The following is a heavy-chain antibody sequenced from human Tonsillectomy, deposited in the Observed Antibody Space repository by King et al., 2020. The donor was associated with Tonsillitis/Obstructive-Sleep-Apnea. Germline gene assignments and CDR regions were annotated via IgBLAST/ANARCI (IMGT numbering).Heavy chain of an antibody. D-gene: IGHD2-2*01. J-gene: IGHJ6*03. CDR2: ISYGGSNK. CDR3: ARGGYCSSTSCPEGYYYYYMDV. V-gene: IGHV3-30*04. CDR1: GFTFSSYA. Sequence: VQLVESGGCVVQPGRSLRLSCAACGFTFSSYAMHGVRQAPGKELEWLAVISYGGSNKYYADSVKGRFTISRDNSKNTLYLQMNSLRAEDTAVYYCARGGYCSSTSCPEGYYYYYMDVWGKGTTVTVSS.